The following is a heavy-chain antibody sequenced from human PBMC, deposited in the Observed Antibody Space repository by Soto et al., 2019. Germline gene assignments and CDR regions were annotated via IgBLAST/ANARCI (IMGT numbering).Heavy chain of an antibody. Sequence: ASVKVSCKASGYTFTSYGISWVRQAPGQGLEWMGWISAYNGNTNYAQKLQGRVTMTTDTSTSTAYMELRSLRSDDTAVYYCARGAPDDCSSTSCFRNDAFDIWGQGTMVTVSS. D-gene: IGHD2-2*01. J-gene: IGHJ3*02. CDR2: ISAYNGNT. CDR1: GYTFTSYG. V-gene: IGHV1-18*01. CDR3: ARGAPDDCSSTSCFRNDAFDI.